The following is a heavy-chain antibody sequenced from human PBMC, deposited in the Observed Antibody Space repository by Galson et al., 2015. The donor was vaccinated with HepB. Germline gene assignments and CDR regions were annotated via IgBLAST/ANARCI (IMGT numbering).Heavy chain of an antibody. CDR1: GYRFTSYW. CDR2: IYPGDSDT. V-gene: IGHV5-51*01. D-gene: IGHD3-10*01. CDR3: ARQTGGYGVGWFDP. Sequence: QSGAEVKKPGESLQISCQGSGYRFTSYWIAWVRQVPGKGLEWMGIIYPGDSDTRYSPSFQGQVTISADKSISTAYLQWSSLKASDTAMYYCARQTGGYGVGWFDPWGQGTLVIVSS. J-gene: IGHJ5*02.